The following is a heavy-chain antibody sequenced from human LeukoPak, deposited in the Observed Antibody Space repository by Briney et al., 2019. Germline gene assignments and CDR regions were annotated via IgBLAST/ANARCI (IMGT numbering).Heavy chain of an antibody. V-gene: IGHV3-33*01. Sequence: GRSLRLSCAASGFPFSSYGMHWVRQAPGKGLEWVAVTWYDGSNKYYADSVKGRFTISRDNPKNTLYLQMNSLRVEDTAVYYCARVHWGNYYLHAFYIWGPGTMVTVSS. CDR2: TWYDGSNK. CDR1: GFPFSSYG. D-gene: IGHD3-16*01. J-gene: IGHJ3*02. CDR3: ARVHWGNYYLHAFYI.